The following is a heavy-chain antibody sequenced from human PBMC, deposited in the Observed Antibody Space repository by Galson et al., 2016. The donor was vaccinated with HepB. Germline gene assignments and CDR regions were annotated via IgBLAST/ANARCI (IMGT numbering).Heavy chain of an antibody. CDR2: SYYSGDT. Sequence: ETLSLTCAVSGGSLSDGGGWSWVRQTPGKGLEWIGESYYSGDTRYNPSLKSRVTISLDKSKNQFSLKLTSVTAADTAVYYCARGKGRWLQRQYRGAFDIWGQGTMVTVSS. CDR3: ARGKGRWLQRQYRGAFDI. D-gene: IGHD5-24*01. V-gene: IGHV4-4*02. CDR1: GGSLSDGGG. J-gene: IGHJ3*02.